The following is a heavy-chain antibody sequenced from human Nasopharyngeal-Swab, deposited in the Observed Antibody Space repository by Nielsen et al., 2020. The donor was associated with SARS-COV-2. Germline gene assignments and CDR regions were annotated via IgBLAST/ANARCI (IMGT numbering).Heavy chain of an antibody. J-gene: IGHJ6*02. D-gene: IGHD3-3*01. CDR3: ARDGLGYDFWSAYFMDV. Sequence: GGSLRLSCAASGFTFNTYNFNWVLQPPGKGLEWVSAISSSSSYIYNADSVKGRFTISRDNAKNLLYLQMNGLSAEDTAVYYCARDGLGYDFWSAYFMDVWGQGTTVTVSS. CDR2: ISSSSSYI. V-gene: IGHV3-21*01. CDR1: GFTFNTYN.